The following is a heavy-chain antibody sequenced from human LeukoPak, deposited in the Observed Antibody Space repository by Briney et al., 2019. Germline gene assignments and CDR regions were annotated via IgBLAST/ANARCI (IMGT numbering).Heavy chain of an antibody. CDR2: ISYDGSNK. CDR3: AREAPADYNSPFFDY. Sequence: PGGSLRLSCAASGFTFSSYAMHWVRQAPGKGLEWVAVISYDGSNKYYADSVKGRFTISRDNSKNTLYLQMNSLRAEDTAVYYCAREAPADYNSPFFDYWGQGTLVTVSS. D-gene: IGHD3-10*01. V-gene: IGHV3-30*01. CDR1: GFTFSSYA. J-gene: IGHJ4*02.